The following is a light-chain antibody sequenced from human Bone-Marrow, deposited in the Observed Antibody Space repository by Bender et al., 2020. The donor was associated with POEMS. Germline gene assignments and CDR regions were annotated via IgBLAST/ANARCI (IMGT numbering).Light chain of an antibody. Sequence: QSVLTQPPSASGTPGQRVIISCSGGSSNIGAHAVNWYQHLPGTAPKLLIYSSHRRPSEVPDRFSGSRSGTSASLAISGLQSEDEADYYCAVWDDSLNCWVFGGGTKLTVL. CDR2: SSH. J-gene: IGLJ3*02. CDR1: SSNIGAHA. V-gene: IGLV1-44*01. CDR3: AVWDDSLNCWV.